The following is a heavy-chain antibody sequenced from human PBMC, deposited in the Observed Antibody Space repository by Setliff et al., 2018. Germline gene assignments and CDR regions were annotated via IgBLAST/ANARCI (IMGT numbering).Heavy chain of an antibody. V-gene: IGHV3-66*01. CDR3: ARDVFDFRTGQAGP. Sequence: PGGSLRLSCAASGFTVSSNSMSWVRQAPGKGLEWVSVIYSGGSTYYADSVKGRFTISRDNSKNTLSLEMNSMRAEDTAMYYCARDVFDFRTGQAGPWGQGTLVTVSS. CDR2: IYSGGST. D-gene: IGHD3-3*01. CDR1: GFTVSSNS. J-gene: IGHJ5*02.